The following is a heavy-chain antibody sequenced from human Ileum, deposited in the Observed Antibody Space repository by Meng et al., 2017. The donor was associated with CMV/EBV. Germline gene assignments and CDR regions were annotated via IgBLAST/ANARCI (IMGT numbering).Heavy chain of an antibody. D-gene: IGHD3-10*01. CDR3: ARVRFGELCMDV. CDR2: IYSGGST. Sequence: GESLKISCAASGFTFSSYGMHWVRQAPGKGLEWVSVIYSGGSTYYADSVKGRFTISRDNSKNTLYLQMNSLRAEDTAVYYCARVRFGELCMDVWGQGTTVTVSS. CDR1: GFTFSSYG. J-gene: IGHJ6*02. V-gene: IGHV3-53*01.